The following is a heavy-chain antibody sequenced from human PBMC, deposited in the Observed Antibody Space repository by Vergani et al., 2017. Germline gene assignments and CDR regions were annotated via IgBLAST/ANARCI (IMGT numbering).Heavy chain of an antibody. CDR1: GFTFSSYA. D-gene: IGHD4-17*01. V-gene: IGHV3-23*01. CDR3: ARVSYGDYDLDY. CDR2: ISGSGGST. J-gene: IGHJ4*02. Sequence: EVQLLESGGGLVQPGGSLRLSCAASGFTFSSYAMSWVRQAPGKGLEWVSAISGSGGSTYYADSVKGRFTISRDNSKNTLYLQMSSLRAEDTAVYYCARVSYGDYDLDYWGQGTLVTVSS.